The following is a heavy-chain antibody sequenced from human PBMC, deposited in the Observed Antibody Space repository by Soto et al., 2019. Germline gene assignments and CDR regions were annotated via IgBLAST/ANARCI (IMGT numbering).Heavy chain of an antibody. Sequence: ASVKVSCKASGYTFMSYPLHWVRQAPGQRPEWMGWINAGDDITQFSQKFEDRVTMTTATSTNTVFLELRSLKSDDTAIYYCARDRLRGYDSSGFYSWGQGTMVTVS. CDR2: INAGDDIT. CDR1: GYTFMSYP. CDR3: ARDRLRGYDSSGFYS. J-gene: IGHJ4*02. V-gene: IGHV1-3*01. D-gene: IGHD3-22*01.